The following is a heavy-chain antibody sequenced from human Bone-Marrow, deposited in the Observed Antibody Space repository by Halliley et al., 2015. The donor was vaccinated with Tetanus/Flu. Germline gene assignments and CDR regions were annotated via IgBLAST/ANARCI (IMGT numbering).Heavy chain of an antibody. D-gene: IGHD2-21*02. CDR3: ARGLTHSYFES. J-gene: IGHJ4*02. CDR2: VYYSGTT. V-gene: IGHV4-59*01. CDR1: SGSINNYY. Sequence: GLVKPSETLSLTCTVSSGSINNYYWNWIRHPPGKGLEWIGYVYYSGTTNYNPSLKSRVTISVDTSRNQFSLKLSSVTSADTAVYYCARGLTHSYFESWGQGTLVTVSS.